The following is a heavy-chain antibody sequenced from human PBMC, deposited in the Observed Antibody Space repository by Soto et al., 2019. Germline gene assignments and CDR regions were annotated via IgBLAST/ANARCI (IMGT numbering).Heavy chain of an antibody. CDR1: GGTFSSYA. CDR3: ARLSSLQYYYYYGMDV. CDR2: IIPIFGTA. D-gene: IGHD6-13*01. V-gene: IGHV1-69*06. J-gene: IGHJ6*02. Sequence: GASVKVSCEASGGTFSSYAISWVRQAPGQGLEWMGGIIPIFGTANYAQKFQGRVTITADKSTSTAYMELSSMRSEDTAVYYCARLSSLQYYYYYGMDVWGQGST.